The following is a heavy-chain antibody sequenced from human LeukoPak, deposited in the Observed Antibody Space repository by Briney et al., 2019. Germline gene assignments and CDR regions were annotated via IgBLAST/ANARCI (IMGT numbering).Heavy chain of an antibody. CDR3: ARGYYDSSGSRYFQH. CDR2: IYYSGST. D-gene: IGHD3-22*01. V-gene: IGHV4-30-4*01. CDR1: GGSISSGDYY. J-gene: IGHJ1*01. Sequence: SEALSLTCTVSGGSISSGDYYWSWIRQPPGKGLEWIGYIYYSGSTYYNPSLKSRDTISVDTSKNQFSLKLSSVTAADTAVYYCARGYYDSSGSRYFQHWGQGTLVTVSS.